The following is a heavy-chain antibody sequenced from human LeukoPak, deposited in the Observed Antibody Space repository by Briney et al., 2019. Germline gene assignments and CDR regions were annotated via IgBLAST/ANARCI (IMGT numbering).Heavy chain of an antibody. CDR2: MRRDGNEI. D-gene: IGHD6-19*01. V-gene: IGHV3-7*03. CDR1: GFTFSTYW. J-gene: IGHJ3*02. Sequence: GGSLRLSCSASGFTFSTYWMSWVRQAPGKGLEWVANMRRDGNEIYYLDSVRGRFTISRDNAKNSLYLQMNSLRAEDTAVYYCAKAPSRIAVAANLYAFDIWGQGTMVTVSS. CDR3: AKAPSRIAVAANLYAFDI.